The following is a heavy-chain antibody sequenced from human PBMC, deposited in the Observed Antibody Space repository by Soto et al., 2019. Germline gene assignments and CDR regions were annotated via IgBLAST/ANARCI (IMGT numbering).Heavy chain of an antibody. J-gene: IGHJ5*02. CDR1: GGTFTDLG. D-gene: IGHD3-22*01. Sequence: SVKVSCKASGGTFTDLGLHWVRQAPGQGLEWMGGIIPIFGTPNCAQKFQGRVIITADEFTSTAHMELSSLRSEDTAVYYCARGWDHYDSSGLLTWFDPWGQGTLVTVSS. CDR3: ARGWDHYDSSGLLTWFDP. CDR2: IIPIFGTP. V-gene: IGHV1-69*13.